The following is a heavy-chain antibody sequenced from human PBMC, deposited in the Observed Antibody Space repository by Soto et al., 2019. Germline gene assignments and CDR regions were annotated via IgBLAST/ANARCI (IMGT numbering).Heavy chain of an antibody. Sequence: GGSLRLSCAASGFTFDDYAMHWVRQAPGKGLEWVSGISWNSGSIGYADSVKGRFTISRDNAKNSLYLQMNSLRAEDTALYYCAKDWSFGVYYYYMDVWGKGTTVTVSS. J-gene: IGHJ6*03. V-gene: IGHV3-9*01. CDR2: ISWNSGSI. CDR3: AKDWSFGVYYYYMDV. CDR1: GFTFDDYA. D-gene: IGHD3-10*01.